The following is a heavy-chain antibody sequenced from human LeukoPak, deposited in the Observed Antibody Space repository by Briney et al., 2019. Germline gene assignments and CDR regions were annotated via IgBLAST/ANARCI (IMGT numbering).Heavy chain of an antibody. D-gene: IGHD3-22*01. Sequence: SETLSLTCAVSGYSISSGYYWGWIRQPPGEGLEWIGTIYHSGSTYYNPSLKSRVTISVDTSKNQFSLNLTSVTAADTAVYYCTRDGYYYDSSGYNWGQGTLVTVSS. CDR1: GYSISSGYY. J-gene: IGHJ4*02. V-gene: IGHV4-38-2*02. CDR3: TRDGYYYDSSGYN. CDR2: IYHSGST.